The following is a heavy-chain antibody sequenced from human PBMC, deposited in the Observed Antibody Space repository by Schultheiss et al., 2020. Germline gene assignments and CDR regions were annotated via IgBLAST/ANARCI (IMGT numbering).Heavy chain of an antibody. V-gene: IGHV1-69*13. CDR1: GGTFSSYA. D-gene: IGHD3-3*01. J-gene: IGHJ6*02. CDR3: ARADPYYDFWSGYRYYYGMDV. Sequence: SVKVSCKASGGTFSSYAISWVRQAPGQGLEWMGGIIPIFGTANYAQKFQGRVTITADESTSTAYMELSSLRSEDTAVYYCARADPYYDFWSGYRYYYGMDVWGQGTTVT. CDR2: IIPIFGTA.